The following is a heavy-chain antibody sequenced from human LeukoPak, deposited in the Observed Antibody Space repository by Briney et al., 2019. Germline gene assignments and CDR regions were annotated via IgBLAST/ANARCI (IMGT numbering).Heavy chain of an antibody. D-gene: IGHD4-23*01. Sequence: PSETLSLTCAVYGGSFSGYYWSWIRQPPGKGLEWIGEIKHSGSTNYNPSLKSRVTISVDTSKNQFSLKLSSVTAADTAVYYCYGGNTREDYWGQGTLVTVSS. V-gene: IGHV4-34*01. J-gene: IGHJ4*02. CDR3: YGGNTREDY. CDR1: GGSFSGYY. CDR2: IKHSGST.